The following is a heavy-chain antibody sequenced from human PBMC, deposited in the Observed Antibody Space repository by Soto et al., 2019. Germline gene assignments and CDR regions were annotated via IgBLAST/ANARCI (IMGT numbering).Heavy chain of an antibody. D-gene: IGHD6-19*01. V-gene: IGHV4-61*03. CDR1: GGSVSSGSYY. CDR2: IYFNGNT. J-gene: IGHJ3*02. Sequence: TLSLTCTFPGGSVSSGSYYWSWIRQPPGNGLEWIGYIYFNGNTNYNPSLKRRVTISVDTSENHFSLHLRSVTAADTAVYYCARDREVAGDAFDIWGQGTVVTVSS. CDR3: ARDREVAGDAFDI.